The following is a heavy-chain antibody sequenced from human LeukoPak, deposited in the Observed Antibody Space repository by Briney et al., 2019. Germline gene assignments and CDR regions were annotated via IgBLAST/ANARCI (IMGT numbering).Heavy chain of an antibody. D-gene: IGHD3-10*01. CDR3: ATDRPLWFREKTGGHWFDP. J-gene: IGHJ5*02. Sequence: ASVKVSCKVSGYTLTELSMHWVRQAPGKGLEWMGGFDPEDGETIYAQKFRGRVTMTEDTSTDTAYMELSSLRSEDTAVYYCATDRPLWFREKTGGHWFDPWGQGTLVTVSS. V-gene: IGHV1-24*01. CDR2: FDPEDGET. CDR1: GYTLTELS.